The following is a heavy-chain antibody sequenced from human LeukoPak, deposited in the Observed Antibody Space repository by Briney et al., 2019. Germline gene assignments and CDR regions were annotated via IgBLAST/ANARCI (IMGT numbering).Heavy chain of an antibody. D-gene: IGHD6-6*01. CDR2: IKQGGSEK. J-gene: IGHJ6*04. V-gene: IGHV3-7*01. Sequence: GGSLRLSCAASGFTFSSYWMSWVRQAPGKGLEWVANIKQGGSEKYYVDPVKRRFTISRDNAKNSLYLQMNSLRAEDTAVYYCARDRPGMDVWGKGTTVTVSS. CDR3: ARDRPGMDV. CDR1: GFTFSSYW.